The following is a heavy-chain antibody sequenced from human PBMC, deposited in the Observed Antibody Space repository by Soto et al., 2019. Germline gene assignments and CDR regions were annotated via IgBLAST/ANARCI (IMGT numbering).Heavy chain of an antibody. D-gene: IGHD5-18*01. CDR1: GGSVSSGVYY. CDR2: ISNSGST. J-gene: IGHJ4*02. Sequence: PSETLSLTCSVSGGSVSSGVYYWSWIRQPPGKGLELIGYISNSGSTNYNPSLTSRVAISLDRSRNQFSLKLTSVTAADTAVYYCARGPWRQLWFDYWGQGTLVTVSS. CDR3: ARGPWRQLWFDY. V-gene: IGHV4-61*08.